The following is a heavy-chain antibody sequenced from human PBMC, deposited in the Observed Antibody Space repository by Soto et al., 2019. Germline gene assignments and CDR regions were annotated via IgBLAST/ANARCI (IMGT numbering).Heavy chain of an antibody. CDR1: GFTFSSFA. V-gene: IGHV3-30-3*01. J-gene: IGHJ4*02. D-gene: IGHD2-8*01. CDR3: AGVYYGGNSVNNY. CDR2: TSYDGSNK. Sequence: GGSLRLSCAGSGFTFSSFAMSWVRQAPGKGLEWVAATSYDGSNKYYAGSVKGRFIISRDNSKNTLDLLLNTLRAEDTAVYYCAGVYYGGNSVNNYWGQGTPVTVSS.